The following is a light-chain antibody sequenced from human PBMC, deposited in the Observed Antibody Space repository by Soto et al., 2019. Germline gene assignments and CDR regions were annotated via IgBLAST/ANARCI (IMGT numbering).Light chain of an antibody. V-gene: IGLV2-14*01. CDR1: SSDVGAYNY. J-gene: IGLJ1*01. CDR2: GVT. Sequence: LTQPASVSGPPGQSITISCTGTSSDVGAYNYVSWYQHHPGKAPRLVIYGVTNRPSGISDRFSGSKSGNTASLTISGLLAEDEADYYCASYTTISTYVFGTGTKVTVL. CDR3: ASYTTISTYV.